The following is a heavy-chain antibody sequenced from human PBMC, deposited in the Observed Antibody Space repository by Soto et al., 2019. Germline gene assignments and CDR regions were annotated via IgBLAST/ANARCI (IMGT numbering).Heavy chain of an antibody. J-gene: IGHJ4*02. V-gene: IGHV3-23*01. CDR3: ARVLPGSGWAFDY. Sequence: EVQILESGGGLVQPGGSLRLSCAPSGFAFTRHAMSWVRQFPGKGLEWVSSLNDGGDDKVYAHSVAGRFTISRDNSKDTRYPTRNTLRAEDTAIYFCARVLPGSGWAFDYLGQGILVTVSS. CDR2: LNDGGDDK. CDR1: GFAFTRHA. D-gene: IGHD6-19*01.